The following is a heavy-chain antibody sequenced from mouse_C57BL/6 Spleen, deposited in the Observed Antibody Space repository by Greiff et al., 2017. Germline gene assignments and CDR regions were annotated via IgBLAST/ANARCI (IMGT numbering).Heavy chain of an antibody. CDR2: IDPSDSYT. V-gene: IGHV1-69*01. CDR3: ARYDYGGAWFAY. CDR1: GYTFTSYW. J-gene: IGHJ3*01. D-gene: IGHD2-4*01. Sequence: VQLQQSGAELVMPGASVKLSCKASGYTFTSYWMHWVKQRPGQGLEWIGEIDPSDSYTNYNQKFKGKSTLTVDKSSSTAYMQLSSLTSEDSAVDYCARYDYGGAWFAYWGQGTLVTVSA.